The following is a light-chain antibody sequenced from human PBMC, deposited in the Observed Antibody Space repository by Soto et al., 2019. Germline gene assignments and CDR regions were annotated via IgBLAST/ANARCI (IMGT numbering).Light chain of an antibody. V-gene: IGKV1D-16*01. CDR2: AAS. CDR3: QQYNIYPLT. J-gene: IGKJ4*01. CDR1: EDINGW. Sequence: DVQMTQSPSSLSASVGDRVTITCRASEDINGWLAWYQQKPEKAPKSLIYAASILQTGVPSRFSGSGSGTDFTLTFSSLQPEDSATYYCQQYNIYPLTFGGGTKVQIK.